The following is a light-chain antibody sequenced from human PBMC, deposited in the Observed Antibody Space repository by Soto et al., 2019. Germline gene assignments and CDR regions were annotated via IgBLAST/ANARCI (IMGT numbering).Light chain of an antibody. CDR3: QQYNIFPHT. V-gene: IGKV1-5*03. CDR2: KAS. Sequence: DIQMTQSPSTLSGSVGDRVTITCRASQTISSWLAWYQQKPGKAPKLLIYKASDLESGVPSRFSGSGYGTEFTLTISSLQPADFGSYYCQQYNIFPHTLGQGTK. CDR1: QTISSW. J-gene: IGKJ2*01.